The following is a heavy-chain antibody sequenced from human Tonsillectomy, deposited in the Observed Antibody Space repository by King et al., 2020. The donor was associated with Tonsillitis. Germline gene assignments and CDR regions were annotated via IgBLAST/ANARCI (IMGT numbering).Heavy chain of an antibody. CDR3: ASHNYGDYPYSWFDP. CDR2: VYYSGST. Sequence: QLQESGPGMVKPSENLSLTCSVSGGSISSGIYYWGWIRQPPGQGLEWIGTVYYSGSTYYNPSLKSRVTVSVETSKNQFALKLNSVTAADTALYYCASHNYGDYPYSWFDPWGQGTLVTVSS. V-gene: IGHV4-39*01. CDR1: GGSISSGIYY. D-gene: IGHD4-17*01. J-gene: IGHJ5*02.